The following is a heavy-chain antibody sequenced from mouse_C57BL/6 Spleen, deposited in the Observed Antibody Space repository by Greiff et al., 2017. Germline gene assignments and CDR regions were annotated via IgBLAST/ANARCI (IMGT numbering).Heavy chain of an antibody. Sequence: QVQLQQSGTELVKPGASVKLSCKASGYTFTSYWMHWVKQRPGQGLEWIGNINPSNGGTNYNEKFKSKATLTVDKSSSTAYMQLSSLTSEDSAVYYCSRGSYYSNRDYYAMDYWGQGTSVTVSS. CDR2: INPSNGGT. CDR1: GYTFTSYW. V-gene: IGHV1-53*01. J-gene: IGHJ4*01. D-gene: IGHD2-5*01. CDR3: SRGSYYSNRDYYAMDY.